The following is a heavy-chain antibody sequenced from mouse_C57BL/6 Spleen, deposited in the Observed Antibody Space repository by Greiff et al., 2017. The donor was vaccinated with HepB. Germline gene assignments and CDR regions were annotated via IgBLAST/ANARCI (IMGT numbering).Heavy chain of an antibody. CDR3: ARGGPIYYDYDAWFAY. Sequence: VQLQQSDAELVKPGASVKISCKVSGYTFTDHTIHWMKQRPEQGLEWIGYIYPRDGSTKYNEKFKGKATLTADKSSSTAYMQLNSLTSEDSAVYFCARGGPIYYDYDAWFAYWGQGTLVTVSA. CDR1: GYTFTDHT. D-gene: IGHD2-4*01. J-gene: IGHJ3*01. CDR2: IYPRDGST. V-gene: IGHV1-78*01.